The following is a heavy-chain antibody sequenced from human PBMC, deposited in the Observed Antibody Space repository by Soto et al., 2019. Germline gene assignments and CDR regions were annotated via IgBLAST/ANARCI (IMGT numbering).Heavy chain of an antibody. Sequence: SETLSLTCAVSGYSITSDYYWGWIRQPPGKGLEWIGSIHSGSTYYNPSLKSRVTISVDTSKNQFSLRLTSVTAADTAMYYCAKKGYYPSGKINLFDSWGQGTLVTVSS. CDR3: AKKGYYPSGKINLFDS. J-gene: IGHJ4*02. CDR2: IHSGST. CDR1: GYSITSDYY. V-gene: IGHV4-38-2*01. D-gene: IGHD3-10*01.